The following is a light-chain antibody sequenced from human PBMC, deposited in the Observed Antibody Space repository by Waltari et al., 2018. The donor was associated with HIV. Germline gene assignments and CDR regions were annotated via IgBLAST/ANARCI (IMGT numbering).Light chain of an antibody. CDR1: PGISNS. J-gene: IGKJ4*02. CDR3: QHKYTMPRP. V-gene: IGKV1-NL1*01. CDR2: DAS. Sequence: DIHLSHSPSSLSASVGYRVRITCRPSPGISNSLAWYQRKPGKAPTLLGFDASRLKRGVPTYFSGGGAGADFTLTISSMQIEDFAVYYCQHKYTMPRPFDAGTKV.